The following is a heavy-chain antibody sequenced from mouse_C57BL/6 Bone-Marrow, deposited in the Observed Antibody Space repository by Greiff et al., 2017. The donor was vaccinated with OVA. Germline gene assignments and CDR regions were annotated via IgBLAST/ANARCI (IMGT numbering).Heavy chain of an antibody. V-gene: IGHV10-1*01. J-gene: IGHJ1*03. CDR2: IRSKSNNYAT. Sequence: EVQLLESGGGLVQPQGSLKLSCAASGFCFNTYAMNWVRQAPGKGLEWVARIRSKSNNYATYYADSVKDRFTISRDNSEIMLYLQMNNLKTEDTAMYYCVRHIYYDYEGYFDVWGTGTTVTVSS. D-gene: IGHD2-4*01. CDR1: GFCFNTYA. CDR3: VRHIYYDYEGYFDV.